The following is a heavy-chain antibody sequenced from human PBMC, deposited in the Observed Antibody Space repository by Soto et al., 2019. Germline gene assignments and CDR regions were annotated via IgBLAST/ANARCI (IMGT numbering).Heavy chain of an antibody. V-gene: IGHV3-23*01. CDR1: GFTFSSYA. D-gene: IGHD3-3*01. J-gene: IGHJ3*02. CDR3: AKAKVEIFGLVDYAFDI. Sequence: EVQLLESGGGLVQPGGSLRLSCAASGFTFSSYAMSWVRQAPGKGLEWVSAISGSGGSTYYADSVKGRFTISRDNSKNTLYLQMNSLRAEDTAVYYCAKAKVEIFGLVDYAFDIWGQGTMVTVSS. CDR2: ISGSGGST.